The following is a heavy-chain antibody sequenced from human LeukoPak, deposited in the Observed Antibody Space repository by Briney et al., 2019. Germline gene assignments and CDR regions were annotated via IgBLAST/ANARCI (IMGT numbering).Heavy chain of an antibody. CDR1: GYTFTSYD. J-gene: IGHJ6*03. CDR2: ISAYNGNT. D-gene: IGHD2-2*01. Sequence: ASVKVSCEVSGYTFTSYDISWVRQAPGQGLEWMGCISAYNGNTNYAHKLQGRVTMTTDRSTSTAYMELRRLRSDDTAGYSCARRPITDIAIVPAADEYYYMDVWGKGTTVTVSS. CDR3: ARRPITDIAIVPAADEYYYMDV. V-gene: IGHV1-18*01.